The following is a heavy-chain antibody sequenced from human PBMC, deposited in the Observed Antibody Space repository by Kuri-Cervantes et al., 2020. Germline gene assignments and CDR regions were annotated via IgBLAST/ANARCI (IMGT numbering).Heavy chain of an antibody. CDR3: ARDGAGYGSTHYYYMDV. CDR2: ISSSSSTI. V-gene: IGHV3-48*01. Sequence: GESLKISCAASGFTFSSYSMNWVRQAPGKGLEWVSYISSSSSTIYYADSVKGRFTISRDNAKNSLYLQMNSLRAEDTAVYYCARDGAGYGSTHYYYMDVWGKGTTVTVSS. D-gene: IGHD3-10*01. CDR1: GFTFSSYS. J-gene: IGHJ6*03.